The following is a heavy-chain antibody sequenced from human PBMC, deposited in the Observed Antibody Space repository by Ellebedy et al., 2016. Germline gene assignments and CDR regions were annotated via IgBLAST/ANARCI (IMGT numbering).Heavy chain of an antibody. Sequence: GESLKISCAASGFSFGNHAMNWVRQAPGKGLEWASAISDGGGKTYYADSVKGRFTVSRDNSRNTLYLHMKSLRVEDTAVYYCAKDLAMVVPYGMDVWGQGTTVTVSS. CDR3: AKDLAMVVPYGMDV. V-gene: IGHV3-23*01. CDR1: GFSFGNHA. J-gene: IGHJ6*02. D-gene: IGHD2-21*01. CDR2: ISDGGGKT.